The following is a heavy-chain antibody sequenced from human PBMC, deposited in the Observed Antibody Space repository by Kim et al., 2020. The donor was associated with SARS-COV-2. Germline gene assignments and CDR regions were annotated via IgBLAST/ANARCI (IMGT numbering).Heavy chain of an antibody. D-gene: IGHD6-19*01. J-gene: IGHJ6*02. V-gene: IGHV3-23*01. Sequence: GGSLRLSCAGSGFTFAGFAMTWVRQAPGKGLEWVSTITGSGDDTHYAGSVKGRFTISRDNSENTLYLQMDSLTAVDTAVYYCAKREFSSGSYGMVVWGQGTTVTVSS. CDR1: GFTFAGFA. CDR3: AKREFSSGSYGMVV. CDR2: ITGSGDDT.